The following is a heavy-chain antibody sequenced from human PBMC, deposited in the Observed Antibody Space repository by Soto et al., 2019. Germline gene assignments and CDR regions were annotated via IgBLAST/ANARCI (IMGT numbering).Heavy chain of an antibody. Sequence: SETLSLTCTVSGGSISSGGYYWSWIRQHPGKGLEWIGYIYYSGSTYYNPSLKSRVTISVDTSKNQFSLKLSSVTAADTAVYYCARGRITMVRGVIIPNWFDPWGQGTLVTVSS. V-gene: IGHV4-31*03. D-gene: IGHD3-10*01. CDR1: GGSISSGGYY. J-gene: IGHJ5*02. CDR3: ARGRITMVRGVIIPNWFDP. CDR2: IYYSGST.